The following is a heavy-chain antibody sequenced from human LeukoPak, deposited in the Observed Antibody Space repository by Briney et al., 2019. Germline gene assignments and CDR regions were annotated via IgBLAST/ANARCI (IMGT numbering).Heavy chain of an antibody. J-gene: IGHJ4*02. CDR3: VGGTYYGGDY. CDR1: GVSISSYY. Sequence: SETLSLTCTVSGVSISSYYWNWIRQPAGKGLEYIGRTYTGGSTNYNPSLKSRVTMSVDTSKNQFSLKLSSVTAADTAVYYCVGGTYYGGDYWGQGTLVTVSS. CDR2: TYTGGST. V-gene: IGHV4-4*07. D-gene: IGHD1-26*01.